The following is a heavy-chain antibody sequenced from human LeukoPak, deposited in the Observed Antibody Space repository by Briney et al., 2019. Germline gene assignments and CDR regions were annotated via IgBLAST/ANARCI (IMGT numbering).Heavy chain of an antibody. CDR3: ASLTVVPAAQFDY. CDR1: DFFITNDYS. V-gene: IGHV4-38-2*02. D-gene: IGHD2-2*01. J-gene: IGHJ4*02. CDR2: IYHSGKT. Sequence: SETLSLTCTVSDFFITNDYSWAWIRQPPGKGLEWIGTIYHSGKTFYNPSLQSRVTISVDTSKNQFSLKLSSVTAADTAVYYCASLTVVPAAQFDYWGQGTLVTVSS.